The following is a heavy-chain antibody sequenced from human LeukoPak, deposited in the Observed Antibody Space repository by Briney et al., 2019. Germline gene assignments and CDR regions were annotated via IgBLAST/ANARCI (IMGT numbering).Heavy chain of an antibody. CDR3: ARGRAAAGTRWFDH. D-gene: IGHD6-13*01. J-gene: IGHJ5*02. Sequence: PSETLSLTCTVSGGSVSSGSYYWSWIRQPPGKGLEWIGYIYYSGSTNYNPSLKSRVTISVDTSKNQFSLKLSSVTAADTAVYYCARGRAAAGTRWFDHWGQGTLVTVSS. CDR2: IYYSGST. CDR1: GGSVSSGSYY. V-gene: IGHV4-61*01.